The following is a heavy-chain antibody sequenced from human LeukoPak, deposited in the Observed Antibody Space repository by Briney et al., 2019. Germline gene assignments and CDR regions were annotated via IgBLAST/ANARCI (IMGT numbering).Heavy chain of an antibody. CDR2: IYYSGST. J-gene: IGHJ6*03. CDR3: ASKLSSDPLYYYYYMDV. V-gene: IGHV4-39*07. CDR1: GGSISSSSYY. Sequence: SETLSLTCTVSGGSISSSSYYWGWIRQPPGKGLEWIGSIYYSGSTYYNPSLKSRVTISVDTSKNQFSLKLSSVTAADTAVYYCASKLSSDPLYYYYYMDVWGKGTTVTVSS. D-gene: IGHD3-22*01.